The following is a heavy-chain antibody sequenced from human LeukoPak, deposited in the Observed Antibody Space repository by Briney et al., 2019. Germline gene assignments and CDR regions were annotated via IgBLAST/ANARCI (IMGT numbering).Heavy chain of an antibody. J-gene: IGHJ4*02. D-gene: IGHD2-2*01. CDR1: GFTFNNYG. CDR3: AKGPLRGTAAAIDY. Sequence: GKSLRLSCAASGFTFNNYGMHWVRQAPGKGLEWVAVISYDGRNKHYPDSVKGRFTISRDISTDTLWLQMDSLKTEDTAVYYCAKGPLRGTAAAIDYWGQGTLVTVSS. CDR2: ISYDGRNK. V-gene: IGHV3-30*18.